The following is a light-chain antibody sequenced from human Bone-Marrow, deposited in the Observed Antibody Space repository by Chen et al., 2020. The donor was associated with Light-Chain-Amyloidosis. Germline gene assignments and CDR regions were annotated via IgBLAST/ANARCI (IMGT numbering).Light chain of an antibody. J-gene: IGLJ2*01. CDR2: DVS. CDR3: SSYTVSSTLV. CDR1: SSDVGGYNY. Sequence: QSALTQPASVSGSPGQSITISCTGTSSDVGGYNYVSWYQQHPGKAPKLIIYDVSNRPSGVSNRVSGSKAGNTGSLTNSGVQAGGEADYYCSSYTVSSTLVFGGGTQLTVL. V-gene: IGLV2-14*03.